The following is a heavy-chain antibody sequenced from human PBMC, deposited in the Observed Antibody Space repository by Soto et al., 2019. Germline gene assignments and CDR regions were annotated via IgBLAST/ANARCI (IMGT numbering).Heavy chain of an antibody. CDR2: IYYSGST. J-gene: IGHJ4*02. D-gene: IGHD6-19*01. CDR3: ARDRAYSSGWPGVDY. CDR1: GGSVSSGSYY. Sequence: PSETLSLTCTVSGGSVSSGSYYWSWIRQPPGKGLEWIGYIYYSGSTNYNPSLKSRVTISVDTSKNQFSLKLSSVTAADTAVYYCARDRAYSSGWPGVDYWGQGTLVTVSS. V-gene: IGHV4-61*01.